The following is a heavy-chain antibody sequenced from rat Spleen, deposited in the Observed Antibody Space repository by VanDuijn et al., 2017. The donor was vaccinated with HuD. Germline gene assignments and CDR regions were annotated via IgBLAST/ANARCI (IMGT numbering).Heavy chain of an antibody. CDR1: GFNFNDYW. CDR2: ISDTGGSS. Sequence: EVQLVESGGGLVQPGRSLKLSCAASGFNFNDYWMGWVRQAPGKGLEWVACISDTGGSSYYLDSVKGRFTISRDNAKSALYLQMNSLRSEDTATYYCARSYIGTTLDYWGQGVMVTVSS. J-gene: IGHJ2*01. D-gene: IGHD1-5*01. V-gene: IGHV5-31*01. CDR3: ARSYIGTTLDY.